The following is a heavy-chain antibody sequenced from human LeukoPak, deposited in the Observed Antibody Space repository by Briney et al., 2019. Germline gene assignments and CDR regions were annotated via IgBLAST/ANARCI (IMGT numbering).Heavy chain of an antibody. Sequence: GGSLRLSCVASGFTFSSYEMNWVRQAPGKGLEWLSYISGGGETMFYVDSVKGRFTIPRDNADNSLSLQMNSLRAEDTAVYYCVRCGRGGSNSMPFLDYWGQGALVTVSS. CDR3: VRCGRGGSNSMPFLDY. CDR2: ISGGGETM. J-gene: IGHJ4*02. D-gene: IGHD1-26*01. CDR1: GFTFSSYE. V-gene: IGHV3-48*03.